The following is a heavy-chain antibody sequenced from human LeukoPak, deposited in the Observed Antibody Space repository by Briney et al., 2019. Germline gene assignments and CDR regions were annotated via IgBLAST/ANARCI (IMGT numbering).Heavy chain of an antibody. CDR1: GYSLTELS. J-gene: IGHJ4*02. D-gene: IGHD3-3*01. CDR2: FDPADGEI. V-gene: IGHV1-24*01. CDR3: AAGEWKQLLNY. Sequence: ASVKVSCKVSGYSLTELSMHWVRQAPGKGPEWMGGFDPADGEIIYPQKFQGRVTMTEDTSSDTAYIELSGLRFEDTAVYYCAAGEWKQLLNYWGQGTLVTVSS.